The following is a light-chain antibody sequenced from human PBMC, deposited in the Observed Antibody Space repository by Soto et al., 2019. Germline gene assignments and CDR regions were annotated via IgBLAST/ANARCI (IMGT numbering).Light chain of an antibody. CDR2: DAS. Sequence: DIHMTQSPSTLSASVGDRVTITCRASQIVSSRLAWYQQKPVKAPKVLIYDASSLNIGVPSRFSDSGSETDCSITIIRQQPEDFAIYYCQQYNSFSLTFGGGTKVEIK. CDR3: QQYNSFSLT. CDR1: QIVSSR. V-gene: IGKV1-5*01. J-gene: IGKJ4*01.